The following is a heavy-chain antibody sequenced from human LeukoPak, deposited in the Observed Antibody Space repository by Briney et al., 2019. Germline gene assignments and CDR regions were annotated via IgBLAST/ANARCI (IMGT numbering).Heavy chain of an antibody. J-gene: IGHJ4*02. Sequence: GGSLRLSCAAPGFTFSSYSMNWVRQAPGKGLERVSSISSSSSYIYYADSVKGRFTISRDNAKNSLYLQVNSLRAEDTAVYYCARDRGGYSYGYLYWGQGTLVTVSS. D-gene: IGHD5-18*01. CDR2: ISSSSSYI. CDR3: ARDRGGYSYGYLY. V-gene: IGHV3-21*01. CDR1: GFTFSSYS.